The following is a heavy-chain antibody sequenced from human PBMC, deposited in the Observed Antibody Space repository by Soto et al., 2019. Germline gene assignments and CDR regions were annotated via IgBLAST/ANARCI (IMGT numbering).Heavy chain of an antibody. V-gene: IGHV4-34*01. CDR3: AINYYDSSGYYYYYYGMDV. J-gene: IGHJ6*02. D-gene: IGHD3-22*01. Sequence: SETLSLTCAVYGGSFSGYYWSWIRQPPGKGLEWIGEINHSGSTNYNPSLKSRVTISVDTSNNQFSLKLSSVTAADTAVYYCAINYYDSSGYYYYYYGMDVWGQGTTVTVSS. CDR1: GGSFSGYY. CDR2: INHSGST.